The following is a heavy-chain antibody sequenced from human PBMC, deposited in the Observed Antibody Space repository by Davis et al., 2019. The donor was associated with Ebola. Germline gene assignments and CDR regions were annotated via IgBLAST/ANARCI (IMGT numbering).Heavy chain of an antibody. Sequence: PSETLSLTCTVSGVSISRHYWSWIRQTPGKRLEWIGSIYYTGNAYYNSSLASRATIAVDTSKNQFSLKLTSVTAADTAMYYCSERGSSVWGQGALVTVSS. CDR1: GVSISRHY. D-gene: IGHD3-10*01. V-gene: IGHV4-59*03. CDR3: SERGSSV. CDR2: IYYTGNA. J-gene: IGHJ4*02.